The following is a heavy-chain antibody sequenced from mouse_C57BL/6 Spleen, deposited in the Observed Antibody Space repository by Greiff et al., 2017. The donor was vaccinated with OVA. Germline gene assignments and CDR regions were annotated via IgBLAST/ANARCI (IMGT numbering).Heavy chain of an antibody. CDR1: GYTFTSYW. V-gene: IGHV1-64*01. J-gene: IGHJ3*01. D-gene: IGHD3-1*01. Sequence: QVQLQQPGAELVKPGASVKLSCKASGYTFTSYWMHWVKQRPGQGLEWIGMIHPNSGSTNDNEKFKSKATLTVDKSSSTAYMQLSSLTSEDSAVYYCARSGAYWGQGTLVTVSA. CDR3: ARSGAY. CDR2: IHPNSGST.